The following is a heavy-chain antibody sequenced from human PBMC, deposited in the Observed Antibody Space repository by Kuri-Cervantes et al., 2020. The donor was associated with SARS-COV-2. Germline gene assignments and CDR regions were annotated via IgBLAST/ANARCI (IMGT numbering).Heavy chain of an antibody. CDR2: ISAYNGNT. CDR3: ARTPDPEASYDFWSGYHYYYYMDV. D-gene: IGHD3-3*01. Sequence: ASVKVSCKASGYTFTSYGISWVRQAPGQGLEWMGRISAYNGNTNYAQKLQGRVTMTTDTSTSTAYMELRSLRSDDTAVYYCARTPDPEASYDFWSGYHYYYYMDVWGKGTTVTVSS. CDR1: GYTFTSYG. V-gene: IGHV1-18*01. J-gene: IGHJ6*03.